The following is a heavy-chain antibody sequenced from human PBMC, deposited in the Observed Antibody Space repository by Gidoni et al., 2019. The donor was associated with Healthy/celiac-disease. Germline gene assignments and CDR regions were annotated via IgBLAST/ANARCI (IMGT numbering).Heavy chain of an antibody. CDR2: INSDGNST. J-gene: IGHJ2*01. CDR1: GFTCSGYW. Sequence: EVQLVESGGGLVQPGRSLRVSCAASGFTCSGYWRHWVRQALGKGLGWVSRINSDGNSTSYADSVKGRFTISRDNAKNTLYLQMNSLRAEDTAVYYCARAPHYGDYDWYFDLWGRGTLVTVSS. D-gene: IGHD4-17*01. V-gene: IGHV3-74*01. CDR3: ARAPHYGDYDWYFDL.